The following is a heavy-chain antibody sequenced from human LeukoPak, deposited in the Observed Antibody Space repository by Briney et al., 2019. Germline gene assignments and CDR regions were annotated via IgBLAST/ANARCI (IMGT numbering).Heavy chain of an antibody. Sequence: SVKVSCKASGGTFSSYTISWVRQAPGQGLEWMGRIIPILGIANYAQKFQGRVTITADKSTSTAYMELSSLRSEDTAVHYCARQGSGYYHFDYWGQGTLVTVSS. J-gene: IGHJ4*02. V-gene: IGHV1-69*02. D-gene: IGHD3-3*01. CDR1: GGTFSSYT. CDR3: ARQGSGYYHFDY. CDR2: IIPILGIA.